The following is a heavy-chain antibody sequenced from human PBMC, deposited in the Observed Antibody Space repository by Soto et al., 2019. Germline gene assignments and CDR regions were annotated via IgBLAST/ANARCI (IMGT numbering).Heavy chain of an antibody. V-gene: IGHV1-18*01. CDR3: ARDWVYCSGGSCYPEPGDYYMDG. Sequence: ASVKVSCKASGYTFTSYGISWVRQAPGQGLEWMGWISAYNGNTNYAQKLQGRVTMTTDTSTSTAYMELRSLRSDDTAVYYCARDWVYCSGGSCYPEPGDYYMDGWGKGTTVTVPS. CDR2: ISAYNGNT. D-gene: IGHD2-15*01. CDR1: GYTFTSYG. J-gene: IGHJ6*03.